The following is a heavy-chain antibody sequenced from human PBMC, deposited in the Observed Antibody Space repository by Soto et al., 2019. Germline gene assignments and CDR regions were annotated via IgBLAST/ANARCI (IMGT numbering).Heavy chain of an antibody. V-gene: IGHV1-69*13. CDR1: GGTFSSYA. CDR3: ARDNYYGSGRSNWFDP. Sequence: SVKVSCKASGGTFSSYAISWVRQAPGQGLEWMGGIIPIFGTANYAQKFQGRVTITADESTSTAYMELSSLRSEDTAVYYCARDNYYGSGRSNWFDPWGQGTLVTVSS. CDR2: IIPIFGTA. J-gene: IGHJ5*02. D-gene: IGHD3-10*01.